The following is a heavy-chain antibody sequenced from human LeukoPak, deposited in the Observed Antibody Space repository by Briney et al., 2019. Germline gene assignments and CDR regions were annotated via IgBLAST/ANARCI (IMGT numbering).Heavy chain of an antibody. V-gene: IGHV3-73*01. Sequence: GGSLRLSCAASGFTFSGSAMHWVRQASGKGLEWVGRIRSKANSYATAYAASVKGRFTISRDDSKNTAYLQMNSLRAEDTAVYYCARQLFYDYGDYEGAFDIWGQGTMVTVSS. D-gene: IGHD4-17*01. CDR1: GFTFSGSA. J-gene: IGHJ3*02. CDR3: ARQLFYDYGDYEGAFDI. CDR2: IRSKANSYAT.